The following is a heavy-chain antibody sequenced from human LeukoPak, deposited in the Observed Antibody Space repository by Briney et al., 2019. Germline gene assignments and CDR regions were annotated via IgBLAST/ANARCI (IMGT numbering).Heavy chain of an antibody. CDR1: GGSIGSASYY. V-gene: IGHV4-39*01. Sequence: SETLSLTCSVSGGSIGSASYYWGWIRQPPGKGLEWIGTIYYSGGTSYNPSLKSRVTTSVDTSENQFSLKLRSVTAADTAVYYCARHGRDAYYYYYYMDVWGIGTTVTVSS. J-gene: IGHJ6*03. CDR3: ARHGRDAYYYYYYMDV. CDR2: IYYSGGT. D-gene: IGHD2-21*01.